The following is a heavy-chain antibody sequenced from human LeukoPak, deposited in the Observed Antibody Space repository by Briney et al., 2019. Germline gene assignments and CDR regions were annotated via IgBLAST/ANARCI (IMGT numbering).Heavy chain of an antibody. J-gene: IGHJ5*02. CDR2: IRYDGSNK. D-gene: IGHD2-2*01. CDR1: GFTFSSYG. CDR3: AKDRYCSSTSCYGGYRFDP. Sequence: PGGSLRLSCAASGFTFSSYGMHWVRQAPGKGREWVAFIRYDGSNKYYADSVKGRFTISRDNSKNTLYLQMNSLRAEDTAVYYCAKDRYCSSTSCYGGYRFDPWGQGTLVTVSS. V-gene: IGHV3-30*02.